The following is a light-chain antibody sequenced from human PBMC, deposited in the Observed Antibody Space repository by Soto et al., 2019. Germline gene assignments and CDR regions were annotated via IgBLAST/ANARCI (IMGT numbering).Light chain of an antibody. CDR1: QSVVGNQ. CDR3: QYYGSSPGT. Sequence: ESVLTQSPGTLSLSPGERATLSCRASQSVVGNQLAWYQHRRGQAPRLIIYGASTRESGLPDRFSGSGAGTECTRPISRLEYEDVEMDYCQYYGSSPGTFGQGTKVDIK. CDR2: GAS. V-gene: IGKV3-20*01. J-gene: IGKJ1*01.